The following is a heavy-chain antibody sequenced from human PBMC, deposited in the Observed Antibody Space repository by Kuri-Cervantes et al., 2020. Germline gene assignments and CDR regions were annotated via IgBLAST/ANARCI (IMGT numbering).Heavy chain of an antibody. CDR3: AKEIGVVAATHFGY. V-gene: IGHV3-30*02. CDR2: IRYDGSNK. D-gene: IGHD2-15*01. J-gene: IGHJ4*02. Sequence: GGSLRLSCAASGFTFSSYGMHWVRQAPGKGLEWVAFIRYDGSNKYYADSVKGRFTISRDNSKNTLYLQMNSLRAEDTAVYYCAKEIGVVAATHFGYWGQGTLVTVSS. CDR1: GFTFSSYG.